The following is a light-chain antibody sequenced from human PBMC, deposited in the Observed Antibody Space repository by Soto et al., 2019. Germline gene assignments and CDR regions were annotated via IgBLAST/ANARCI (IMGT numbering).Light chain of an antibody. CDR1: QSVSSSY. CDR2: GAS. Sequence: EIVLTQSPVTLCLAAGERPALSGRASQSVSSSYLAWYQQKPGQAPRLLIYGASSRATGIPDRFSGSGSGTDFTLTISRLEPEDFAMYYCHQYGSSPPVTFGQGTRLEIK. CDR3: HQYGSSPPVT. J-gene: IGKJ5*01. V-gene: IGKV3-20*01.